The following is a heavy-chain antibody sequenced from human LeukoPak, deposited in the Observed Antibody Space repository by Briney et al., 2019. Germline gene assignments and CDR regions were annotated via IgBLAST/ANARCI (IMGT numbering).Heavy chain of an antibody. CDR3: ARRLDYNYYMDV. V-gene: IGHV4-39*01. CDR1: GGSISSSTYY. Sequence: PSETLSLTCTVSGGSISSSTYYWGWIRQPPGKGLEWIGSIFHSGSTYYNPSLKSRVTISVDTSKNQFALRLSSVTAADTAVYFCARRLDYNYYMDVWGKGTTVTVSS. CDR2: IFHSGST. J-gene: IGHJ6*03.